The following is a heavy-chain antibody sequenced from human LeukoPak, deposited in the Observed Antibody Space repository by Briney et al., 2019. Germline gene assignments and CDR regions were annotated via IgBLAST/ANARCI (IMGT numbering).Heavy chain of an antibody. Sequence: GGSLRLSCAASGFTFSNYALSWVRQAPGKGLEWVSAISGSGGSTYYADSVKGRFTISRDNSKNTLYLQMNSLRAEDTAVYYCAKDDYYGSGSTKPDYWGQGTLVTVSS. CDR1: GFTFSNYA. J-gene: IGHJ4*02. CDR3: AKDDYYGSGSTKPDY. CDR2: ISGSGGST. D-gene: IGHD3-10*01. V-gene: IGHV3-23*01.